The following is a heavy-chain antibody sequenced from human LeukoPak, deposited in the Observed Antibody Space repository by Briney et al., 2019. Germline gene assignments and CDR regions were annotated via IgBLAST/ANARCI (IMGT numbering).Heavy chain of an antibody. J-gene: IGHJ5*02. CDR2: IYYSGSA. CDR3: ARGFGDWGFSWFDP. CDR1: GGSVSSGSYY. Sequence: SSETLSLTCTVSGGSVSSGSYYWSWIRQPPGKGLEWIGYIYYSGSAKYNPSLNSRVTISVDTSKNQFSLKLTSVTAADTAVYYCARGFGDWGFSWFDPWGQGTLVTVSS. V-gene: IGHV4-61*01. D-gene: IGHD3-10*01.